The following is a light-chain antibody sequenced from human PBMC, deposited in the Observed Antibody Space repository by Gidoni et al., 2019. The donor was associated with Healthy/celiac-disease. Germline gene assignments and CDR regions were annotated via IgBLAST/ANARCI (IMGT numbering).Light chain of an antibody. Sequence: EIVLTQSPGTLSLSPGERATLSCRASQSVSSSYLAWYQQKPGQAPRLLIYGASSRDTGIPDRFSSSGSGTDFTLTISRLEPEDFAVYYCQQYGSSPPLTFGQGTRLEIK. J-gene: IGKJ5*01. CDR3: QQYGSSPPLT. CDR1: QSVSSSY. V-gene: IGKV3-20*01. CDR2: GAS.